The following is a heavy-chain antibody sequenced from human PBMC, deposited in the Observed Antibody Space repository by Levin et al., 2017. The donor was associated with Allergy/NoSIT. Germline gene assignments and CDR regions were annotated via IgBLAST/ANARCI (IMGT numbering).Heavy chain of an antibody. CDR2: IYHSGSS. CDR1: GGSIRSSNW. D-gene: IGHD4-17*01. J-gene: IGHJ4*02. Sequence: SQTLSLPCAVSGGSIRSSNWWSWVRQPPGKGLEWIGEIYHSGSSNYNPSLKSRVTISVDKSKNQFSLKLNSVTAADTAVYYCARHDHYGAHFDYRGQGTLVTVSS. CDR3: ARHDHYGAHFDY. V-gene: IGHV4-4*02.